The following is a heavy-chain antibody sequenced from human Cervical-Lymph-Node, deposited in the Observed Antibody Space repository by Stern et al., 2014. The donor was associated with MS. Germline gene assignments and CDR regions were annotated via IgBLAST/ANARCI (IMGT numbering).Heavy chain of an antibody. CDR1: GGIFNNHG. Sequence: QLVQSGAEVKKAGSSVNVSCKTSGGIFNNHGFSWVRQAPGQGLEWMGAIIPSIGRTDYAQKFQGRVTITADESTTTVYMALVSLTYDDTATYYCAKDDVGEVRGAAFDYWFDPWGQGTRVTVSS. V-gene: IGHV1-69*01. CDR3: AKDDVGEVRGAAFDYWFDP. CDR2: IIPSIGRT. D-gene: IGHD1-26*01. J-gene: IGHJ5*02.